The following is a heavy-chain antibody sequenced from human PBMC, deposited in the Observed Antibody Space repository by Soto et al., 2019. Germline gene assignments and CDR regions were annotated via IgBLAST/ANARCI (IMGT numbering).Heavy chain of an antibody. J-gene: IGHJ6*02. CDR3: ARGFYYYGSGSYYLMDV. CDR2: INPSGDST. Sequence: GASVKVSCKASGYTFTSYYMHWVRQAPGQGLEWMGIINPSGDSTNCAQKFQGRVTMTRDTSTSTVYMELSRLRSEDTAVYYCARGFYYYGSGSYYLMDVWGQGTTVTVSS. V-gene: IGHV1-46*01. D-gene: IGHD3-10*01. CDR1: GYTFTSYY.